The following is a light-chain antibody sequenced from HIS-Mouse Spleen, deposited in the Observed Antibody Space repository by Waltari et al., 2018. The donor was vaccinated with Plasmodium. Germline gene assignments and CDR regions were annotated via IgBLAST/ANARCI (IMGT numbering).Light chain of an antibody. CDR1: SSDVGGYTY. CDR3: SSYTSSSTLNYV. V-gene: IGLV2-14*03. J-gene: IGLJ1*01. Sequence: QSALTQPASVSGSPGQSITISCTGTSSDVGGYTYVSWYQHHPGKAPKRMIYDVSNQPSGVSNRFSGSKSGNTASLTISGLQAEDEADYYCSSYTSSSTLNYVFGTGTKVTVL. CDR2: DVS.